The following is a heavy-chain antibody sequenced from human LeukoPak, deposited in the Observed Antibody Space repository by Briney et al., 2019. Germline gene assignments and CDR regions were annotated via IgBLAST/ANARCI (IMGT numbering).Heavy chain of an antibody. CDR3: TTGQGQWLVLGY. J-gene: IGHJ4*02. Sequence: GGSLRLSCAASGFTFSNAWMSWVRQAPGKGLEWVARIKSKTDGGTTDYAAPVKGRFTISRDDSKNTLYLQMNSLRTEDTAVYYCTTGQGQWLVLGYWGQGTLVTVSS. CDR2: IKSKTDGGTT. D-gene: IGHD6-19*01. CDR1: GFTFSNAW. V-gene: IGHV3-15*01.